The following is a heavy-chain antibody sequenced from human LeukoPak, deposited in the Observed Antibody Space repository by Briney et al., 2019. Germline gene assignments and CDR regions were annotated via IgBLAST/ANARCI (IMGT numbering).Heavy chain of an antibody. Sequence: ASVKVSCKASGYIFITYYIHWGRQAPGQGLEWMGIINPDGGRTSHAQKFQGRVTLTRYTSTSTVYMELSSLRSEDTDVYYCARDPYYDKSGSGDYYYYMDLWGEGTTVTVSS. CDR1: GYIFITYY. D-gene: IGHD3-22*01. V-gene: IGHV1-46*01. CDR3: ARDPYYDKSGSGDYYYYMDL. CDR2: INPDGGRT. J-gene: IGHJ6*03.